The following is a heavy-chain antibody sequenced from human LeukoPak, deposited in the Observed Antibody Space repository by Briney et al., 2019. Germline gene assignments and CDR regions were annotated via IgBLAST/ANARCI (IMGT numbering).Heavy chain of an antibody. Sequence: SETLSLTCAVSGGSISSGGYSWSWIRQPPGKGLEWIGEINHSGSTNYNPSLKSRVTISVDTSKNQFSLKLSSVTAADTAVYYCARGSRITMVRGVIGLNFWGQGTLVTVSS. J-gene: IGHJ4*02. CDR3: ARGSRITMVRGVIGLNF. V-gene: IGHV4-34*01. CDR2: INHSGST. D-gene: IGHD3-10*01. CDR1: GGSISSGGYS.